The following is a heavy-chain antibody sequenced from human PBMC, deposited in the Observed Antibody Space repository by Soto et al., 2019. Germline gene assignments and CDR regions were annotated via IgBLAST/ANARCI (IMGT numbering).Heavy chain of an antibody. V-gene: IGHV4-59*01. Sequence: TLSLTFPVSGGSITAYYLSWIRQPPGKGLEWIGFLYFDGATNYNPSLKSRVTVSSDTSKNQFSLNLTSVTAADTAVYYCASHYYYDNSGYYFFDNWGQGALVTVSS. CDR3: ASHYYYDNSGYYFFDN. CDR1: GGSITAYY. D-gene: IGHD3-22*01. J-gene: IGHJ4*02. CDR2: LYFDGAT.